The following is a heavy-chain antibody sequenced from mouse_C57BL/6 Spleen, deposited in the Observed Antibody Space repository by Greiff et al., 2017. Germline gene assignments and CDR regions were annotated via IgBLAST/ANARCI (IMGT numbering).Heavy chain of an antibody. V-gene: IGHV1-20*01. CDR1: GYSFTGYF. J-gene: IGHJ2*01. Sequence: EVQLQQPGPELVKPGDSVKISCKASGYSFTGYFMNWVMQSPGQSLEWIGRINPYNCDTFYNQKFKGKATLTVDKSSSTAPMELRSQTSEDSAVYYCARYGNYDYCDYWGQGTTLTVSS. CDR3: ARYGNYDYCDY. D-gene: IGHD2-1*01. CDR2: INPYNCDT.